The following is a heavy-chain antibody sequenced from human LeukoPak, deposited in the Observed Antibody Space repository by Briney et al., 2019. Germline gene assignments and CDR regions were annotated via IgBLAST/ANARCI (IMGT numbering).Heavy chain of an antibody. CDR3: ARESKYQLLPNFYYYYYMDV. J-gene: IGHJ6*03. CDR2: IIPIFGTA. Sequence: GASVKVSCKASGGTFSSYAISWVRQAPGQGLEWMGGIIPIFGTANYAQKFQGRVTITTDESTSTAYMELSSLRSEDTAVYYCARESKYQLLPNFYYYYYMDVWGKGTTVTVSS. V-gene: IGHV1-69*05. CDR1: GGTFSSYA. D-gene: IGHD2-2*01.